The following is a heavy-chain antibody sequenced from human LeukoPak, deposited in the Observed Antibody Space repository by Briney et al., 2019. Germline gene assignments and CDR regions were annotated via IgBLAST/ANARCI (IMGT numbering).Heavy chain of an antibody. V-gene: IGHV1-18*01. CDR3: ARGYSYGSDYYYGMDV. D-gene: IGHD5-18*01. CDR1: GYTFTSYA. J-gene: IGHJ6*02. Sequence: ASVKVSCKASGYTFTSYAISWVRQAPGQGLEWMGWISGYNGNTKYAQKVQGRVTMTTDTSTSTAHMELRSLRSDDTAVYYCARGYSYGSDYYYGMDVWGQGTTVTVSS. CDR2: ISGYNGNT.